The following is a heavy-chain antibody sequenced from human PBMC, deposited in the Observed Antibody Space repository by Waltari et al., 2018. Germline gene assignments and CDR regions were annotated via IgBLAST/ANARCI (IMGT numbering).Heavy chain of an antibody. J-gene: IGHJ6*02. CDR1: GFTFSNYG. CDR2: ISYDGHSE. D-gene: IGHD2-15*01. Sequence: QVQLVESGGGVVQPGRSLRLSCAASGFTFSNYGMHWVRQAPGRGLEWVAVISYDGHSEYYADSVRGRFTISRDSSKTTLYLQMNSLRGEDTAIYYCAKESRSCSGGSCYLWDYYYAMDVWGQGTTVTVSS. CDR3: AKESRSCSGGSCYLWDYYYAMDV. V-gene: IGHV3-30*18.